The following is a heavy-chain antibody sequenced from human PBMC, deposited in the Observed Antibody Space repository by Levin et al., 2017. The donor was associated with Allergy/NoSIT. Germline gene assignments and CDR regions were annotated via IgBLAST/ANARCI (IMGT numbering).Heavy chain of an antibody. V-gene: IGHV3-30-3*01. CDR3: ASGSGSYLEYYYYGMDV. J-gene: IGHJ6*02. CDR2: ISYDGSNK. Sequence: PGGSLRLSCAASGFTFSSYAMHWVRQAPGKGLEWVAVISYDGSNKYYADSVKGRFTISRDNSKNTLYLQMNSLRAEDTAVYYCASGSGSYLEYYYYGMDVWGQGTTVTVSS. CDR1: GFTFSSYA. D-gene: IGHD1-26*01.